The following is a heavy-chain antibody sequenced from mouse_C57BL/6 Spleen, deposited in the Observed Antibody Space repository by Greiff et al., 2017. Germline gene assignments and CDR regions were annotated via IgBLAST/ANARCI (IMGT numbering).Heavy chain of an antibody. V-gene: IGHV5-9*01. J-gene: IGHJ3*01. CDR3: ARHGYDYDGFAY. CDR2: ISGGGGNT. D-gene: IGHD2-4*01. CDR1: GFTFSSYT. Sequence: EVKLQESGGGLVKPGGSLKLSCAASGFTFSSYTMSWVRQTPEKRLEWVATISGGGGNTYYPDSVKGRFTISRDNAKNTLYLQMSSLRSEDTALYYCARHGYDYDGFAYWGQGTLVTVSA.